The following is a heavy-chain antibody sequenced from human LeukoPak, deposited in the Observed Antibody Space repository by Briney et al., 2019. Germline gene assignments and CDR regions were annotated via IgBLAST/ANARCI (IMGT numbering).Heavy chain of an antibody. CDR3: ASLRGRIAAAGSFDY. CDR1: GGSFSGYY. D-gene: IGHD6-13*01. Sequence: SSETLSLTCAVYGGSFSGYYWSWIRQPPGKGLEWIGEINHSGSTNYNPSLKSRVTISVDTSKNQFSLKLSSVTAADTAVYYCASLRGRIAAAGSFDYWGQGTLVTVSS. J-gene: IGHJ4*02. V-gene: IGHV4-34*01. CDR2: INHSGST.